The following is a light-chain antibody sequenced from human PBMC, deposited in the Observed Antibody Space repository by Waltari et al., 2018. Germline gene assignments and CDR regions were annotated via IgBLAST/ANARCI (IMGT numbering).Light chain of an antibody. Sequence: EIVLTLSPGTLSLSPGERATLSCRASQSVSRTLAWYQQKPGQAPRLLIYGASTRATGIPERFSGGGSGTDFSLTINRLEPEDFAVYYCQHYVRLPATFGQGTKVEIK. J-gene: IGKJ1*01. CDR2: GAS. CDR1: QSVSRT. CDR3: QHYVRLPAT. V-gene: IGKV3-20*01.